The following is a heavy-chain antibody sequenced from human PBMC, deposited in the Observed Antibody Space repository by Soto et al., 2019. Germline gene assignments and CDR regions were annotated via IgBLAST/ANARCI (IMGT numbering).Heavy chain of an antibody. CDR3: VRFSGLDV. CDR1: GFTLSSYW. J-gene: IGHJ6*02. CDR2: IKNVAGDT. Sequence: EVQLLESGGGLVQPGGSLRLSCAASGFTLSSYWMYWVRQPPGKGLVWVARIKNVAGDTSYAEHGKGRVTISRDNAKNTLDLQRRSLTCEDKSVYYCVRFSGLDVWGQGTTVTVSS. V-gene: IGHV3-74*01.